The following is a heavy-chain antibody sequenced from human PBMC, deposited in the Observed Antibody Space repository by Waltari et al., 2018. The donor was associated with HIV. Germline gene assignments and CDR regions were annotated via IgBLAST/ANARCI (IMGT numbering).Heavy chain of an antibody. D-gene: IGHD1-26*01. CDR3: ARHALRVGAAYWNFDL. V-gene: IGHV4-39*01. Sequence: QLQLQESGPGLVKPSETLSLICTVSGGSVSSSSYLWAWIRQPPGKGLEWVGRIYYTGRAYYNPSLKSRVTISVDTSKNQFSLKVTSVTAADTAVYYCARHALRVGAAYWNFDLWGRGTLVTVSS. J-gene: IGHJ2*01. CDR2: IYYTGRA. CDR1: GGSVSSSSYL.